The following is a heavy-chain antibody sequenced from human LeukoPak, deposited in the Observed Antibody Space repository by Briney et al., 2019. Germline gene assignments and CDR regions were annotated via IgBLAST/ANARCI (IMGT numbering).Heavy chain of an antibody. V-gene: IGHV3-64*01. CDR2: ISSNGGST. J-gene: IGHJ6*03. Sequence: PGGSLRLSCAASGFTFSSYAMHWVRQAPGKGLEYVSAISSNGGSTYYANSVKGRFTISRDNSKNTLYLQMNSLRAEGTAVYYCARAPMVRGVIRYYYYYMDVWGKGTTVTVSS. CDR1: GFTFSSYA. D-gene: IGHD3-10*01. CDR3: ARAPMVRGVIRYYYYYMDV.